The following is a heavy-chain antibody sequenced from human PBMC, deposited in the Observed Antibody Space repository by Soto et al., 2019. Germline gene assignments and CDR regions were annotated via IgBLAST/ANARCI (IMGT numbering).Heavy chain of an antibody. Sequence: GGSLRLSCAASGFTFSSYGMHWVRQAPGKGLEWVAVIWYDGSNKYYADSVKGRFTISRDNSKNTLYLQMNSLRAEDTAVYYCARGDAVAGTRGGRNWFDPWGQGTLVTVSS. V-gene: IGHV3-33*01. CDR3: ARGDAVAGTRGGRNWFDP. J-gene: IGHJ5*02. CDR2: IWYDGSNK. D-gene: IGHD6-19*01. CDR1: GFTFSSYG.